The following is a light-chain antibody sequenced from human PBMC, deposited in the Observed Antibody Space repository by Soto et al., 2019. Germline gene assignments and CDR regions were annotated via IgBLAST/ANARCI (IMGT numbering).Light chain of an antibody. CDR2: GAS. V-gene: IGKV3-20*01. Sequence: ESELTQSPGTLSLSPGERATLSCRASQSVTSSYLAWYQQKPGQAPRLLIYGASSRATGIPDRFSGSGSGTDFTLTISGLEPEDFAVYYCQQYGSSPRTFGQGTKVEIK. J-gene: IGKJ1*01. CDR3: QQYGSSPRT. CDR1: QSVTSSY.